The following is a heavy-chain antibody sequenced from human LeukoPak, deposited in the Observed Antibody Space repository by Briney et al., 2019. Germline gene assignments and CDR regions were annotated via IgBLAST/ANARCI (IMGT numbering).Heavy chain of an antibody. CDR1: GFTFSSYG. V-gene: IGHV3-23*01. Sequence: GGTLRLSCAASGFTFSSYGMSWVRQAPGKGLEWVSAISGSGGSTYYADSVKGRFTISRDNSKNTLYLQMNSLRAEDTAVYFCAKGANYYYYIDVWGQGTTVTVSS. CDR2: ISGSGGST. J-gene: IGHJ6*03. CDR3: AKGANYYYYIDV.